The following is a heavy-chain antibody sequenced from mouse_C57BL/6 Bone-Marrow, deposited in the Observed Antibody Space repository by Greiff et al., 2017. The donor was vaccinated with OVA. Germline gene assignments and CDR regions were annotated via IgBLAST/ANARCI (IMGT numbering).Heavy chain of an antibody. D-gene: IGHD3-2*02. Sequence: VKVVESGPELVKPGASVKISCKASGYAFSSSWMNRVKQRPGKGLEGIGRIYPGDGDTNYNGKFKGKATLTADKSSSTAYMQLSSLTSEDSAVYFCARGAAHEAYGGQGTLVTVSA. J-gene: IGHJ3*01. CDR1: GYAFSSSW. CDR2: IYPGDGDT. V-gene: IGHV1-82*01. CDR3: ARGAAHEAY.